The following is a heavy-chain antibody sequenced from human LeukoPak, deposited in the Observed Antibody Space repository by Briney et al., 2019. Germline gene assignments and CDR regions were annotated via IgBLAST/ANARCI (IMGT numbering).Heavy chain of an antibody. Sequence: PGGSLRLSCAASGFTFSSYAMHWVRQAPGKGLEWVAVISYDGSNKYYADSVKGRFTISRDNSKNTLYLHMNSLRAEDTAVYYCARDRGPFLEWLLGGYYYGMDVWGQGTTVTVSS. J-gene: IGHJ6*02. CDR3: ARDRGPFLEWLLGGYYYGMDV. CDR2: ISYDGSNK. D-gene: IGHD3-3*02. V-gene: IGHV3-30-3*01. CDR1: GFTFSSYA.